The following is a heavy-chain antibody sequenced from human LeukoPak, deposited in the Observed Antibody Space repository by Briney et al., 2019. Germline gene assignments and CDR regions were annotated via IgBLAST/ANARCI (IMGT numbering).Heavy chain of an antibody. V-gene: IGHV3-33*01. D-gene: IGHD2-2*01. CDR2: IWYDGSNK. CDR3: ARAEGADCSSTSCLDAFDI. Sequence: GGSLRLSCAASGFTFSSYGMHWVRQAPGKGLEWVAVIWYDGSNKYYADSVKGRFTISRDNSKNTLYLQMNSLRAEDTAVYYCARAEGADCSSTSCLDAFDIWGQGTMVTVSS. J-gene: IGHJ3*02. CDR1: GFTFSSYG.